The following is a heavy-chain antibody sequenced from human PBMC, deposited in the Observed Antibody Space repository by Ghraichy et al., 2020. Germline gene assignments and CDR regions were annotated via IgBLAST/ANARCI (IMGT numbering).Heavy chain of an antibody. Sequence: SETLSLTCAVSGDSITSHYWSWLRQAPGKGLEWVGYIYYTGTANYNPSLKSRVTISVDTPKNQFSLRLSSVTAADTAIYFCASYKDLGVGPSIPWHFYIWGRGSLVT. CDR3: ASYKDLGVGPSIPWHFYI. J-gene: IGHJ2*01. CDR2: IYYTGTA. CDR1: GDSITSHY. V-gene: IGHV4-59*11. D-gene: IGHD3-10*01.